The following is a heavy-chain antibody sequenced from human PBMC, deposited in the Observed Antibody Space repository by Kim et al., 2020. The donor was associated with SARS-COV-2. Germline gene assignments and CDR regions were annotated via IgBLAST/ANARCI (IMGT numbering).Heavy chain of an antibody. D-gene: IGHD3-3*01. CDR2: INHSGST. J-gene: IGHJ6*03. V-gene: IGHV4-34*01. CDR1: GGSFSGYY. Sequence: SETLSLTCAVYGGSFSGYYWSWIRQPPGKGLEWIGEINHSGSTNYNPSLKSRVTISVDTSKNQFSLKLSSVTAADTAVYYCARVDDFWSRRYYYYMDVWGKGTTVTVSS. CDR3: ARVDDFWSRRYYYYMDV.